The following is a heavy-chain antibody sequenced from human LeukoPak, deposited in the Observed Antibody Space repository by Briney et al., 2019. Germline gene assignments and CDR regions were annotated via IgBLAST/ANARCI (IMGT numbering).Heavy chain of an antibody. Sequence: GGSLRLSCAASGVTFSSYAMTWVRQAPGKGLEWVSGISGSGGSTYYADSVKGRFTISRDNSKNTLYLQMNSLRAEDTAVYYCAKGTGYYGSGNFDYWGQGTLVTVSS. CDR1: GVTFSSYA. J-gene: IGHJ4*02. D-gene: IGHD3-10*01. V-gene: IGHV3-23*01. CDR2: ISGSGGST. CDR3: AKGTGYYGSGNFDY.